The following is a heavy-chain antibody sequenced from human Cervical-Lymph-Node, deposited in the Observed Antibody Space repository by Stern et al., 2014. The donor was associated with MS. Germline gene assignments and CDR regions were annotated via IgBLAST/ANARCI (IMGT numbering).Heavy chain of an antibody. Sequence: VQLVESGAEVKKPGASVKVSCKASGYTFTNYYMHWVRQAPGQGLEWMGIINPAGGATGYAQKFQGRVTMTRATSTGTVYLELSSLRSEDTAVYYCARGRSSSRLDYWGQGTLVTVSS. CDR1: GYTFTNYY. J-gene: IGHJ4*02. CDR3: ARGRSSSRLDY. V-gene: IGHV1-46*01. CDR2: INPAGGAT. D-gene: IGHD6-6*01.